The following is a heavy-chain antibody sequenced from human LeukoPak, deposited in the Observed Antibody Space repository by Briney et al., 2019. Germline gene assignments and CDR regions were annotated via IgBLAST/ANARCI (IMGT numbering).Heavy chain of an antibody. CDR1: GFTFDDYA. CDR2: ISWNSGSI. CDR3: AKDLGYGPLAAALLYAFDI. Sequence: PGRSLRLSCAASGFTFDDYAMHWVRQAPGKGLEWVSGISWNSGSIGYADSVKGRFTISRDNAKNSLYLQMNSLRAEDTALYYCAKDLGYGPLAAALLYAFDIWGQGTMVTVSS. D-gene: IGHD2-15*01. V-gene: IGHV3-9*01. J-gene: IGHJ3*02.